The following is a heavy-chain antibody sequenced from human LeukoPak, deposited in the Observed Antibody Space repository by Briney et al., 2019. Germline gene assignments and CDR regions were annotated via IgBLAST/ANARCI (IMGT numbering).Heavy chain of an antibody. V-gene: IGHV3-15*01. D-gene: IGHD3-10*01. CDR3: TTGIGGN. J-gene: IGHJ4*02. CDR2: IKNKIEGGTT. CDR1: GFTFSHAW. Sequence: PGGSLRLSCAASGFTFSHAWMSWVRQAPGKGLEWVGRIKNKIEGGTTEYAAPVKGRFTISRDDSRNTLSLQMNSLKTEDTAVYYCTTGIGGNWGQGTLVTVSS.